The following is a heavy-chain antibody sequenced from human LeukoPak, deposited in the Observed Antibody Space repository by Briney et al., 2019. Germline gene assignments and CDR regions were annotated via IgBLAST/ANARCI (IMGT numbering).Heavy chain of an antibody. D-gene: IGHD1-26*01. CDR3: TTGFLDPRIVGWDLLRRRTFHI. J-gene: IGHJ3*02. Sequence: PRGAPRLSCVAPGFTFSKARMSWGRPAPGEGLEWGGRIKNEIDGGTTDYSAPVKGRFTISRDDSKNTLYLQLNSLKTEDTAVYYCTTGFLDPRIVGWDLLRRRTFHIWGQGTVVTVSS. CDR2: IKNEIDGGTT. V-gene: IGHV3-15*01. CDR1: GFTFSKAR.